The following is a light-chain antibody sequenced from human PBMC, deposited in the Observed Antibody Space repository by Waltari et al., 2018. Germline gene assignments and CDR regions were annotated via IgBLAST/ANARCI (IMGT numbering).Light chain of an antibody. CDR2: RNP. J-gene: IGLJ1*01. CDR3: CSYSLVTRSYI. CDR1: RSNLGTTMLYV. Sequence: QSVLTQPPSASATPGQTVTHPCSGGRSNLGTTMLYVYHPPPARAPPPTTHRYHHHPAPPPHLLLYRNPERPSRVPDRFSASKSGSTASLTISGLQSTDEADYYCCSYSLVTRSYILGPGTKVTVL. V-gene: IGLV1-44*01.